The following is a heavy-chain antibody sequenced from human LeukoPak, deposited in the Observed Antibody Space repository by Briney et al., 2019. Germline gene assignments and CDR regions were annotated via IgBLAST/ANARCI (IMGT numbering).Heavy chain of an antibody. D-gene: IGHD5-12*01. Sequence: GGSLRLSCAASGFAFSAYSMNWVRQAPGKGLEWVSSVSRSSRFIFYADSVQGRFTISRDDAKDSLFLQMNSLRAEDTAVYYYARVSDAFDYFFDSWGQGTLVTVSS. CDR1: GFAFSAYS. V-gene: IGHV3-21*01. CDR2: VSRSSRFI. J-gene: IGHJ4*02. CDR3: ARVSDAFDYFFDS.